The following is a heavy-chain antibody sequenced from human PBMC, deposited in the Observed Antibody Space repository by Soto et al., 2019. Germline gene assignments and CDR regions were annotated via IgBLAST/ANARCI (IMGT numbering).Heavy chain of an antibody. CDR3: ARGRYCLTGRCFPNWFDS. D-gene: IGHD7-27*01. Sequence: SETLSLTCSVSGDSISNLDYFWAWIRQPPGQALEYIGYIYKSATTYYNPSFESRVAISVDTSKSQFSLNVPSVTAADTAVYFCARGRYCLTGRCFPNWFDSWGQGALVTVSS. CDR2: IYKSATT. V-gene: IGHV4-30-4*01. CDR1: GDSISNLDYF. J-gene: IGHJ5*01.